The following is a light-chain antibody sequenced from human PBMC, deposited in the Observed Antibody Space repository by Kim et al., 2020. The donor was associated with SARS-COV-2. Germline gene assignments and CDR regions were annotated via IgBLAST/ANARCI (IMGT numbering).Light chain of an antibody. V-gene: IGLV2-14*01. CDR1: SSDVGGYNY. J-gene: IGLJ2*01. CDR2: DVS. CDR3: SSYTSSMNVV. Sequence: LTQPASVSGSPGQSITISCTGTSSDVGGYNYVSWYQQHPGKAPKLMIYDVSKRPSGVSNRFSGSKSGNTASLTISGLQAEDEADYYCSSYTSSMNVV.